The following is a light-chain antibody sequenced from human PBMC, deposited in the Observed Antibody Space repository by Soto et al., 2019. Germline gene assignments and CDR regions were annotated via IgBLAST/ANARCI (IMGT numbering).Light chain of an antibody. CDR3: QQYGSSPRGT. CDR1: QSVSSS. Sequence: EIEMTQSPDTLSVSPGERATLSCMASQSVSSSLAWYQQKPGQTPRLLIHGASNRATGIPDRFSGSGSGTDFTLTISRLEPEDFAVYYCQQYGSSPRGTFGQGTKVDIK. J-gene: IGKJ1*01. V-gene: IGKV3-20*01. CDR2: GAS.